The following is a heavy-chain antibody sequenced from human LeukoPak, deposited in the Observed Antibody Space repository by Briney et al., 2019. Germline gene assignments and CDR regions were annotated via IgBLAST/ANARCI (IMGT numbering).Heavy chain of an antibody. V-gene: IGHV1-69*13. CDR2: ITPMFGTA. CDR1: GGTFSSYA. CDR3: ARDGRGGGSSSCGY. D-gene: IGHD6-13*01. Sequence: SVKVSCKASGGTFSSYAISWVRQAPGQGLEWMGGITPMFGTAKYAQKFQGRVTITADESTSTAYMELSSLRSDDTAVYYCARDGRGGGSSSCGYWGQGTLVTVSS. J-gene: IGHJ4*02.